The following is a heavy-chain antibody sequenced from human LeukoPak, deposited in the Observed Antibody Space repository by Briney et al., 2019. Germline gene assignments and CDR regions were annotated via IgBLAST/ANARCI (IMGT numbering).Heavy chain of an antibody. CDR3: ASRVDTTLV. J-gene: IGHJ4*02. V-gene: IGHV3-23*01. D-gene: IGHD1-1*01. CDR2: IRGSGVAT. Sequence: GGSLRLSCAASGFTVYSYAMSWVRQAPGKGLEWVSAIRGSGVATFYADSVKGRFTISRDNSRNTLYLQMNSLRAEDTAVHFRASRVDTTLVWGQGTLVTVSS. CDR1: GFTVYSYA.